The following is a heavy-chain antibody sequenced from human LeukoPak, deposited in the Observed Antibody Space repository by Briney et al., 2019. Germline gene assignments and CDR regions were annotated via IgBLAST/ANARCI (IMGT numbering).Heavy chain of an antibody. CDR3: ARGEYSSSWYPVYDY. D-gene: IGHD6-13*01. Sequence: ASVKVSCKASGYTFTSYGISWVRQAPGQGLEWMGWISAYNGTTNYAQKLQGRVTMTTDTSTSTAYMELRSLRSDDTAVYYCARGEYSSSWYPVYDYWGQGTLVTVSS. J-gene: IGHJ4*02. CDR2: ISAYNGTT. CDR1: GYTFTSYG. V-gene: IGHV1-18*01.